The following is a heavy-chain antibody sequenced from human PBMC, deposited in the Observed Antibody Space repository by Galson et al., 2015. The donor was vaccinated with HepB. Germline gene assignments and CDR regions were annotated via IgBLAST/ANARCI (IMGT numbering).Heavy chain of an antibody. J-gene: IGHJ4*02. CDR1: GGTFSSYA. V-gene: IGHV1-69*13. CDR2: IIPIFGTA. D-gene: IGHD3-10*01. Sequence: SVKVSCKASGGTFSSYAISWVRQAPGQGLEWMGGIIPIFGTANYAQKFQGRVTITADESTSTAYMELSSLRSEDTAVYYCGLYYYGSGSSFYWGQGTLVTVSS. CDR3: GLYYYGSGSSFY.